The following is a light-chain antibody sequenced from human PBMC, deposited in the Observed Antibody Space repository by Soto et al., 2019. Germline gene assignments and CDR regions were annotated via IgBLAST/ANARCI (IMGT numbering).Light chain of an antibody. V-gene: IGKV3-15*01. CDR3: QQYNNWPPLT. CDR1: QSVSSS. CDR2: GAS. J-gene: IGKJ4*01. Sequence: EKEMTQSPATLSVSPGERATLSCRASQSVSSSLAWYQQKPGQAPRLLIYGASTRATGIPARFSGSGSGTEFTLTISSLQSEDFAIYYCQQYNNWPPLTFGGGTKVEIK.